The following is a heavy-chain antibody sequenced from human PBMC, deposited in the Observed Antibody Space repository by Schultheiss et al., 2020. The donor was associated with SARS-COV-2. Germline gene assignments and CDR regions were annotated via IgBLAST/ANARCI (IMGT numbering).Heavy chain of an antibody. J-gene: IGHJ5*01. CDR3: ARDGVEYSSGWYVGS. D-gene: IGHD6-19*01. CDR2: IWYDGSNK. CDR1: GFTFSSYW. Sequence: GESLKISCAASGFTFSSYWMSWVRQAPGKGLEWVAVIWYDGSNKYYADSVKGRFTISRDNSKNTLYLQMNSLRAEDTAVYYCARDGVEYSSGWYVGSWGQGTLVTVSS. V-gene: IGHV3-33*08.